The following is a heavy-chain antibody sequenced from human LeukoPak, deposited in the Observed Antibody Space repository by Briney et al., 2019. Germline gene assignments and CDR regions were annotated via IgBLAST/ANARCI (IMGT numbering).Heavy chain of an antibody. CDR3: VKESGFMVAPNSAFDI. J-gene: IGHJ3*02. CDR1: GFTFSSYA. D-gene: IGHD4/OR15-4a*01. CDR2: ISRNGGST. Sequence: GGSLRLSCAASGFTFSSYAMSWVRQTPGKGLEYVSGISRNGGSTYYADSVKGRFTISRDNSKNTLYLQMSSLRAEDTAVYYCVKESGFMVAPNSAFDIWGQGTMVTVSS. V-gene: IGHV3-64D*06.